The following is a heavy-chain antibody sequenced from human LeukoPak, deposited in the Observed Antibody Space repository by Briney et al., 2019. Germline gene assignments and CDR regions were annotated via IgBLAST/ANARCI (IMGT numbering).Heavy chain of an antibody. CDR1: GFTFSSYA. V-gene: IGHV3-30-3*01. CDR2: ISYDGSNK. CDR3: AAFGIAAAGTVY. Sequence: GGSLRLSCAASGFTFSSYAMHWARQAPGKGLEWVAVISYDGSNKYYADSVKGRFTISRDNAKNSLYLQMNSLRAEDTALYYCAAFGIAAAGTVYWGQGTLVTVSS. D-gene: IGHD6-13*01. J-gene: IGHJ4*02.